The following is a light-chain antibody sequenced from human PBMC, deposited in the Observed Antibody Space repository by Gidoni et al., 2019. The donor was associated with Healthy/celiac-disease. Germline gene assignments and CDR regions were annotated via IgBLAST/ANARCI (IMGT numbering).Light chain of an antibody. J-gene: IGKJ5*01. CDR2: GAS. Sequence: EIVMTQSPATLSVSPGERATLSCRASQSISSLLAWYQQKSGQAPSLLIYGASPRATGTPALFSCGGSATYFTLTISTLQSADFASYYRQHYKNCPSTFGQGTRLEIK. V-gene: IGKV3-15*01. CDR3: QHYKNCPST. CDR1: QSISSL.